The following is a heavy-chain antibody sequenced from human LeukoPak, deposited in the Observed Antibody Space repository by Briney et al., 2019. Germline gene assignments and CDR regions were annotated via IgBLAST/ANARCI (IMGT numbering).Heavy chain of an antibody. Sequence: ASVKVSCKASGYTFTNYDINWVRQATGQGLEWMGWMNPNSGNTGYAQKFQGRVTMTRNTSISTAYMELSSLTSEDTAVYYCASDTSHTGGYYYREDAFDVWGQGTMVTVSS. CDR2: MNPNSGNT. J-gene: IGHJ3*01. CDR1: GYTFTNYD. CDR3: ASDTSHTGGYYYREDAFDV. D-gene: IGHD3-22*01. V-gene: IGHV1-8*01.